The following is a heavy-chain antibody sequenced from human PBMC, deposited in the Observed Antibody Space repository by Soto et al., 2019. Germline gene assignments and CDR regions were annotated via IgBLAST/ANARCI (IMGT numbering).Heavy chain of an antibody. CDR2: IFYTGSS. D-gene: IGHD3-22*01. V-gene: IGHV4-61*01. CDR3: ARDRGFRHYFDS. J-gene: IGHJ4*01. CDR1: GGSVSGGSYY. Sequence: PSETLSLTCTVSGGSVSGGSYYWSWIRQPPGKGLEWIGYIFYTGSSNYNLSLKSRATISVDTSQKQFSLKLSSVTAADTAVYYRARDRGFRHYFDSWGHGTLVTVYS.